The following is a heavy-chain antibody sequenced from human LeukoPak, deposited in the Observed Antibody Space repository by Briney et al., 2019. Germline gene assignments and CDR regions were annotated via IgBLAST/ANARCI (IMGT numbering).Heavy chain of an antibody. D-gene: IGHD6-13*01. CDR2: NYYTGNT. J-gene: IGHJ4*02. V-gene: IGHV4-59*01. CDR3: ARHKLRIAAAGRFDY. CDR1: GSSINSYY. Sequence: SETLSLTCTVSGSSINSYYWTWIRQPPGRGLEWIGYNYYTGNTNYNPSLKSRVTISVDSSKSQFSLKLNSVTAADTAVYYCARHKLRIAAAGRFDYWGQGTLVTVSS.